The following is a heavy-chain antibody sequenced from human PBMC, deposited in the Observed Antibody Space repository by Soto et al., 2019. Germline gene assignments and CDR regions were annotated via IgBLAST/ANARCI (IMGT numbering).Heavy chain of an antibody. CDR3: ARFSGDGRGNNFDN. Sequence: ASVKVSCKASGYTFTTHGNSWVRQATGQGLEWMGRINAGDGNTRYPQNSQGRVTISRDTSARTAYMELSNLRSEDTAVFYCARFSGDGRGNNFDNWGQGTLVTVSS. D-gene: IGHD2-21*01. CDR2: INAGDGNT. CDR1: GYTFTTHG. J-gene: IGHJ4*02. V-gene: IGHV1-3*01.